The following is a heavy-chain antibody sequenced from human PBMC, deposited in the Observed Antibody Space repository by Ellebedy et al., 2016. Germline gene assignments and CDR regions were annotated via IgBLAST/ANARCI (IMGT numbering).Heavy chain of an antibody. CDR1: GFTFSDYY. V-gene: IGHV3-11*03. D-gene: IGHD5-12*01. CDR3: ARRPAYSGYDWGY. Sequence: GGSLRLSCAASGFTFSDYYMSWIRQAPGKGLEWVSSISSSSSYIYYADSVKGRFTISRDNAKNSLYLQMNSLRADDTAMYYCARRPAYSGYDWGYWGQGTLVTVSS. CDR2: ISSSSSYI. J-gene: IGHJ4*02.